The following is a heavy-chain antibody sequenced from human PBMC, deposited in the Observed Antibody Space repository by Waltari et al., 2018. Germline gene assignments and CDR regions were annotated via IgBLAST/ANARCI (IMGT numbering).Heavy chain of an antibody. D-gene: IGHD4-17*01. J-gene: IGHJ4*02. CDR2: IYYSGST. CDR3: ARLGATVTTPAGY. CDR1: GGSISSRSYY. Sequence: LQLQESGTGLVKPSETPSLTCTFSGGSISSRSYYGGWIRPPPGKGLEWIGSIYYSGSTYYNPSLKSRVTISVDTSKTQFSLKLSSVTAADTAVYYCARLGATVTTPAGYWGQGTLVTVSS. V-gene: IGHV4-39*01.